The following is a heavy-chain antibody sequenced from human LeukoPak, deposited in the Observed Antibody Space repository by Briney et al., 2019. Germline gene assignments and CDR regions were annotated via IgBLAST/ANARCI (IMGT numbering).Heavy chain of an antibody. Sequence: GGSPRLSCAASGFTFSHFWMSWVRQAPGKWLEWVAYIKKTGSETYYVDSVKGRFTITRDNTRNSLFLQMYSLRAEDTAVYFCAREDGYCSGGNCYSYFDSWGQGTLVTVSS. J-gene: IGHJ4*02. CDR2: IKKTGSET. V-gene: IGHV3-7*01. CDR3: AREDGYCSGGNCYSYFDS. D-gene: IGHD2-15*01. CDR1: GFTFSHFW.